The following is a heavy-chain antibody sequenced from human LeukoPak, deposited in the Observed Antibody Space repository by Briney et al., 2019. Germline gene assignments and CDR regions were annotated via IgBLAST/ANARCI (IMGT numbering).Heavy chain of an antibody. CDR1: GFTFSSYG. Sequence: GGSLRLSCAASGFTFSSYGMHWVRQAPGKGLEWVAVISYDGSNKYYADSVKGRFTISRDNSKNTLYLQMNSLRAEDTAVYYCARVAYDYVWGSYRSPFYYFDYWGQGTLVTVSS. J-gene: IGHJ4*02. CDR3: ARVAYDYVWGSYRSPFYYFDY. V-gene: IGHV3-30*03. D-gene: IGHD3-16*02. CDR2: ISYDGSNK.